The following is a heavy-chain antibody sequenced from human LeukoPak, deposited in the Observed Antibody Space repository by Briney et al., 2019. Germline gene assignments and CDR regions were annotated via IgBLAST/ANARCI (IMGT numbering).Heavy chain of an antibody. CDR3: ARDRIAVALDDAFDI. CDR2: IYSGGST. CDR1: GFTVSSNY. D-gene: IGHD6-19*01. V-gene: IGHV3-53*04. J-gene: IGHJ3*02. Sequence: GGSLRLSCAASGFTVSSNYMSWVRQAPGKGLEWVSVIYSGGSTYYADSVKGRFTISRHNSKNTLYLQMNSLRAEDTAVYYCARDRIAVALDDAFDIWGQGTMVTVSS.